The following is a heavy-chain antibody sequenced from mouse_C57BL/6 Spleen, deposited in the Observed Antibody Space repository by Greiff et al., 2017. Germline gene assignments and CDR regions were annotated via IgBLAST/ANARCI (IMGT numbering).Heavy chain of an antibody. CDR2: IYPGSGST. V-gene: IGHV1-55*01. CDR3: ARDTTLVARGFAY. Sequence: VQLQQPGAELVKPGASVKMSCKASGYTFTSYWITWVKQRPGQGLEWIGDIYPGSGSTNYNEKFKSKATLTVDTSSSAAYMQLSSLTSEDSAVYYCARDTTLVARGFAYWGQGTLVTVSA. CDR1: GYTFTSYW. J-gene: IGHJ3*01. D-gene: IGHD1-1*01.